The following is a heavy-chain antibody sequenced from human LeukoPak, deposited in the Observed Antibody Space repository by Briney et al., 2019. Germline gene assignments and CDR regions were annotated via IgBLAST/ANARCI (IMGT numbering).Heavy chain of an antibody. Sequence: GGSLRLSCAASGFTFSSYGMHWVRQAPGKGLEWVAVISYDGSNKYYADSVKGRFTISRDNSKTTLYLQINSLRAEDTAVYYCARGLGWQQLGDYWGQGTLVTVSS. J-gene: IGHJ4*02. CDR1: GFTFSSYG. CDR3: ARGLGWQQLGDY. D-gene: IGHD6-13*01. CDR2: ISYDGSNK. V-gene: IGHV3-30*03.